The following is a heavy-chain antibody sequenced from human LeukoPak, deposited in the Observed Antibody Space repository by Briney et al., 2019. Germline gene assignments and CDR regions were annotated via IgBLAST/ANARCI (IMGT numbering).Heavy chain of an antibody. Sequence: GRSLRLSCETSGFTFSHYGMHWVRQAPGAGLEGVAVIWSDASNTYYADSVKGRFTISRDNSRNTLYLQMSSLRAEDTAVYYCAKDAERGFDYSNSLNYWGQGTLVTVSS. D-gene: IGHD4-11*01. J-gene: IGHJ4*02. CDR3: AKDAERGFDYSNSLNY. CDR2: IWSDASNT. V-gene: IGHV3-33*06. CDR1: GFTFSHYG.